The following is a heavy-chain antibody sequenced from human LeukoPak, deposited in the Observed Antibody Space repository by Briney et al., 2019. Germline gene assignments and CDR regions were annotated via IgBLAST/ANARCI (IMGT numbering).Heavy chain of an antibody. D-gene: IGHD6-19*01. V-gene: IGHV3-21*01. CDR2: ISSSSSYI. CDR3: ARELGSGSSYDAFDI. CDR1: GFTFSSYS. Sequence: GGSLRLSCAASGFTFSSYSMNWVRQAPGKGLEWVSSISSSSSYIYYADSVKGRFTISRDNAKNSLYLQMNSLRAEDTAVYYCARELGSGSSYDAFDIWGQGTMVTVSS. J-gene: IGHJ3*02.